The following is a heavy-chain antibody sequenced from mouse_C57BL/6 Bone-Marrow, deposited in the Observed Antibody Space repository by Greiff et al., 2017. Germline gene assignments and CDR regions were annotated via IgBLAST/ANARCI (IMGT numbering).Heavy chain of an antibody. V-gene: IGHV14-4*01. D-gene: IGHD2-4*01. J-gene: IGHJ3*01. Sequence: VQLQQSGAELVRPGASVKLSCTASGFNIKDDYMHWVKQRPEQGLEWIGRIDPEHGDTEYASKFKGKATITAHTSSHTAYLQLSSLTSDDTAVYYCTTHYDSLWFAYWGQGTLVTVSA. CDR1: GFNIKDDY. CDR3: TTHYDSLWFAY. CDR2: IDPEHGDT.